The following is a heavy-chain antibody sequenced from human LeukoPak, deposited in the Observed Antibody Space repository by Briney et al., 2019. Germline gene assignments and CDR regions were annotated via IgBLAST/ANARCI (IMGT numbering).Heavy chain of an antibody. Sequence: SETLSLTCAVYGGSFSGYYWSWIRQPPGKGLEWIGEINHSGSTNYNPSLKSRVTISVDTSKNQFSLKLSSVTAADTAVYYCARAGRDIAVVPAAIHYYYYMDVWGKGTTVTISS. CDR2: INHSGST. CDR1: GGSFSGYY. V-gene: IGHV4-34*01. J-gene: IGHJ6*03. CDR3: ARAGRDIAVVPAAIHYYYYMDV. D-gene: IGHD2-2*01.